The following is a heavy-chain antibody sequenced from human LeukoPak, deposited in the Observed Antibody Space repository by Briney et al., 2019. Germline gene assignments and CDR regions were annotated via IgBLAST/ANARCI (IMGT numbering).Heavy chain of an antibody. CDR2: ISAYNGNT. CDR3: ARVVDVITFGGVIADY. Sequence: GASVKVSCKASGYTFTSYGISWVRQAPGQGLEWMGWISAYNGNTNYAQKLQGRVTMTTDTSTSTAYMELRSLRSDDTAVYYCARVVDVITFGGVIADYWGQGTLVTVSS. D-gene: IGHD3-16*02. J-gene: IGHJ4*02. V-gene: IGHV1-18*01. CDR1: GYTFTSYG.